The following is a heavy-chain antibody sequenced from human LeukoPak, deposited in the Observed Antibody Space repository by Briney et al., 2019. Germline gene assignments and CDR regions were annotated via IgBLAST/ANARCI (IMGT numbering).Heavy chain of an antibody. CDR2: MHYSGAT. CDR3: ARGALGIYTFDI. CDR1: GGSFSCYY. D-gene: IGHD1-1*01. Sequence: SETLSLTCAIYGGSFSCYYWAWIRQPPGKGLEWVGEMHYSGATNYNPSLKSRVTISGDSSRNQVSLHLTSVTAADTAIYYCARGALGIYTFDIWGQGTFVTVSA. J-gene: IGHJ3*02. V-gene: IGHV4-34*01.